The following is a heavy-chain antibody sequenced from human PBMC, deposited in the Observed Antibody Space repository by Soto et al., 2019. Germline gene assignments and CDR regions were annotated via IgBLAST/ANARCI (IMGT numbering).Heavy chain of an antibody. J-gene: IGHJ5*02. CDR1: GFTFSSYA. CDR2: ISGSGSST. CDR3: AKCGGSYGSGSHIDP. D-gene: IGHD3-10*01. V-gene: IGHV3-23*01. Sequence: GGPLRLSCVASGFTFSSYAMSWVGQAPGKDLEWVSGISGSGSSTYYAGYVKGRFTISRDTSKNTLHLQMNGLRAEDTAIYYCAKCGGSYGSGSHIDPWGQGTQVTVSS.